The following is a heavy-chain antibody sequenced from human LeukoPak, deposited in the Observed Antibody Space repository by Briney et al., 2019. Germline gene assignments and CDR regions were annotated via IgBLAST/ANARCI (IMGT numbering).Heavy chain of an antibody. CDR1: EFTFSTYA. V-gene: IGHV3-21*01. D-gene: IGHD3-10*02. J-gene: IGHJ6*04. CDR2: ITSSSSYI. CDR3: AELGITMIGGV. Sequence: GGSLRLSCAASEFTFSTYAMHWVRQAPGKGLEWVSSITSSSSYIYYADSVKGRFTISRDNAKNSLYLQMNSLRAEDTAVYYCAELGITMIGGVWSKGTTVTISS.